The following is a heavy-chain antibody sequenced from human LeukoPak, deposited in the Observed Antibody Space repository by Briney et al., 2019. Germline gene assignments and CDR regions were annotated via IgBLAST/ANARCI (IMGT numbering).Heavy chain of an antibody. CDR2: IIPIFGTA. J-gene: IGHJ2*01. Sequence: ASVKVSCKASGYSFTTYGISWVRQAPGQGLEWMGGIIPIFGTANYAQKFQGRVTITADESTSTAYMELSSLRSEDTAVYYCARAPPTVVTSNWYFDLWGRGTLVTVSS. CDR1: GYSFTTYG. CDR3: ARAPPTVVTSNWYFDL. D-gene: IGHD4-23*01. V-gene: IGHV1-69*13.